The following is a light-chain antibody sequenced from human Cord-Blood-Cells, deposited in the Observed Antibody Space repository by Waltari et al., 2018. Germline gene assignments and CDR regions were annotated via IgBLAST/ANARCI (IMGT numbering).Light chain of an antibody. V-gene: IGKV4-1*01. CDR1: QSVLYSSNNKNY. Sequence: CKSSQSVLYSSNNKNYLAWYQQKPGQPPKLLIYWASTRESGVPDRFSGSGSGTDFTLTISCLQSEDFATYYCQQYYSFPPTFGQGTKVEIK. CDR3: QQYYSFPPT. CDR2: WAS. J-gene: IGKJ1*01.